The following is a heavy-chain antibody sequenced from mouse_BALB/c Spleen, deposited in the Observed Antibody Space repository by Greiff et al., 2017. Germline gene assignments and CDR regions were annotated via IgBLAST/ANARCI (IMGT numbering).Heavy chain of an antibody. V-gene: IGHV5-6-5*01. CDR3: AREARVYGSSFDY. CDR2: ISSGGST. J-gene: IGHJ2*01. D-gene: IGHD1-1*01. CDR1: GFTFSSYA. Sequence: DVKLVESGGGLVKPGGSLKLSCAASGFTFSSYAMSWVRQTPEKRLEWVASISSGGSTYYPDSVKGRFTISRDNARNILYLQMSSLRSEDTAMYYCAREARVYGSSFDYWGQGTTLTVSS.